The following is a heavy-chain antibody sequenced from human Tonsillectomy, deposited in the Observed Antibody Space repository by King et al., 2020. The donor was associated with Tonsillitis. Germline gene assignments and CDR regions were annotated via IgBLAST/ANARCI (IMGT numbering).Heavy chain of an antibody. V-gene: IGHV4-39*07. CDR2: IYYSGST. J-gene: IGHJ1*01. Sequence: QLQESGPGLVKPSETLSLTCTVSGGSISSSSYYWGCIRQPPGKGLEWIGSIYYSGSTYYNPSLKSRVTISVDTSKNQFSLKLSSVTAADTAVYYCARPPPSDEYFQHWGQGTLVTVSS. D-gene: IGHD3-10*01. CDR1: GGSISSSSYY. CDR3: ARPPPSDEYFQH.